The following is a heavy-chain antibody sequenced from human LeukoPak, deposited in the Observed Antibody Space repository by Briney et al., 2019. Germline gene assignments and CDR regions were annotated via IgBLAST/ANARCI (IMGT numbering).Heavy chain of an antibody. Sequence: GGSLRLSCATSGFTFSDHYMTWIRQAPGKWLECFSYISSSGVILYYADSVKGRLTISRDNAKNSLFLQMNSLRAEDTAVYYCAREVTTTHAYFDYWGQGTLVTVSS. D-gene: IGHD4-17*01. V-gene: IGHV3-11*04. CDR1: GFTFSDHY. CDR2: ISSSGVIL. CDR3: AREVTTTHAYFDY. J-gene: IGHJ4*02.